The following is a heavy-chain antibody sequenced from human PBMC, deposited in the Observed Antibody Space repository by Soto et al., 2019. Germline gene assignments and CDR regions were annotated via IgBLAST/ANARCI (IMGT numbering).Heavy chain of an antibody. CDR1: GDSIRSGNHY. V-gene: IGHV4-30-4*01. D-gene: IGHD3-3*02. J-gene: IGHJ4*02. Sequence: SETLSLTCTVSGDSIRSGNHYWSWIRQPPGKGLEWIGYIYYSGSTYYSPSLKSRVTISVDTSKNQFSLKLNSVTAADTAVYYCARVKLAGRGSFHYWGQGTLVTVSS. CDR3: ARVKLAGRGSFHY. CDR2: IYYSGST.